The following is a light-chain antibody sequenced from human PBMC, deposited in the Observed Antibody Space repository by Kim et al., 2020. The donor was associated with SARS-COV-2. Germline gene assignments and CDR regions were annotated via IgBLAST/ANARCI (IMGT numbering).Light chain of an antibody. CDR2: LAS. CDR1: ENIGTW. CDR3: QHYSRFPYS. Sequence: SASVGDRVTITCRASENIGTWLAWYQQKPGRAPRLLIYLASTLETGVPSGFSGTGSGTEFSLSITSLQPDDFATYYCQHYSRFPYSFGQGTKLEI. J-gene: IGKJ2*01. V-gene: IGKV1-5*03.